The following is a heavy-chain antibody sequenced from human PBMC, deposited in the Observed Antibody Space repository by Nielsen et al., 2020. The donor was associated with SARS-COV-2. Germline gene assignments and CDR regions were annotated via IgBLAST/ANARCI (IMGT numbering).Heavy chain of an antibody. Sequence: ASVKVSCKASGYTFTSYAMHWVRQAPGQRLEWMGWINAGNGNTNYAQKLQGRVTMTTDTSTSTAYMELRSLRSDDTAVYYCARGGHYYYYGMDVWGQGTTVTVSS. J-gene: IGHJ6*02. CDR2: INAGNGNT. CDR1: GYTFTSYA. D-gene: IGHD3-16*01. V-gene: IGHV1-3*01. CDR3: ARGGHYYYYGMDV.